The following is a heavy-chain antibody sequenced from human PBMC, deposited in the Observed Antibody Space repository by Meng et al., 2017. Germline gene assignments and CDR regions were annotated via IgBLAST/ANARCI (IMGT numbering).Heavy chain of an antibody. Sequence: HGLLVRLGHVVRKPGASVKFPGKPCGTHCPDYNLHGVRRAPGQGLEWMGRINPKSGDTHYVQKFQARVTMTGDTSISTAYMELSGLRSDDTAMYYCARDEDISAAGKLFGDYWGQGTLVTVSS. CDR3: ARDEDISAAGKLFGDY. V-gene: IGHV1-2*06. CDR1: GTHCPDYN. D-gene: IGHD6-25*01. CDR2: INPKSGDT. J-gene: IGHJ4*02.